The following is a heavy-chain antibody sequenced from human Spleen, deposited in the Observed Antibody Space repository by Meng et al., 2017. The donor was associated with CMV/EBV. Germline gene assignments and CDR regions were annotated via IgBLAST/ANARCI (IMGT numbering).Heavy chain of an antibody. J-gene: IGHJ4*02. CDR3: ARFDASSIHFDN. Sequence: LKISCAASGFTFSDHYMSWVRQAPGKGLEWVSYISDTGTPRYNGDSVKGRFTISRDTAKGSLYLQMNSLRAEDTAVYFCARFDASSIHFDNWGQGVLVTVSS. V-gene: IGHV3-11*01. CDR1: GFTFSDHY. CDR2: ISDTGTPR. D-gene: IGHD6-6*01.